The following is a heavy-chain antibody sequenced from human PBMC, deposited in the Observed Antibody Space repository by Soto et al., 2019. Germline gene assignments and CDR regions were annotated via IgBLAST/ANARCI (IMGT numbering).Heavy chain of an antibody. D-gene: IGHD2-2*01. J-gene: IGHJ6*04. CDR3: ARDYLRYCSSTSCYAAGV. CDR2: IWYDGSNK. Sequence: GGSLRLSCAASGFTFISYGMHWVRQAPGKGLEWVAVIWYDGSNKYYADSVKGRFTISRDNSKNTLYLRMNSLRAEDTAVYYCARDYLRYCSSTSCYAAGVWGKGTTVTVSS. V-gene: IGHV3-33*01. CDR1: GFTFISYG.